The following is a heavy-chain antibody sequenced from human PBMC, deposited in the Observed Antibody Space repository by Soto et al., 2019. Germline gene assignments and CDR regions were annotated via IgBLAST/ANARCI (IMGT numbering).Heavy chain of an antibody. V-gene: IGHV4-59*01. Sequence: QVQLQESGPGLVKPSETLSLTCTVSGGSISSYYWSWIRQPPGKGLEWIGYIYYSGSTNYNPSLKSRVTISVDTSKNQFSLKLSSVTAADTAVYYCARTWARGGVIDYWGQGTLVTVSS. D-gene: IGHD3-16*01. J-gene: IGHJ4*02. CDR1: GGSISSYY. CDR3: ARTWARGGVIDY. CDR2: IYYSGST.